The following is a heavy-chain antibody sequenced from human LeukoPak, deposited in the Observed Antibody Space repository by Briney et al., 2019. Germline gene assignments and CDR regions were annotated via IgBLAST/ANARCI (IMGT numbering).Heavy chain of an antibody. D-gene: IGHD3-22*01. Sequence: ASVKVSCKTSGYTFPSYDINWVGQVTGQGLDWVGGMDGNSGKTAYAQNLLGRVTFTRNDSISTAYRELSSLRSEDTAVYYCARLYYYASSGYDALDIWGQGTMVAVSS. CDR3: ARLYYYASSGYDALDI. J-gene: IGHJ3*02. CDR2: MDGNSGKT. CDR1: GYTFPSYD. V-gene: IGHV1-8*01.